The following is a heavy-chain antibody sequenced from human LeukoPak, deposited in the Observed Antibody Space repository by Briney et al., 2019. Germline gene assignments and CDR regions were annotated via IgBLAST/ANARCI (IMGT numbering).Heavy chain of an antibody. Sequence: PSETLSLTCTVSGGSISSGGYYWGWIRQHPGKGLEWIGYIYYSGSTYYNPSLKSRVTISVDTSKNQFSLKLSSVTAADTAVYYCARAKGSITMVRGVIASWFDPWGQGTLVTVSS. V-gene: IGHV4-31*03. CDR1: GGSISSGGYY. CDR3: ARAKGSITMVRGVIASWFDP. J-gene: IGHJ5*02. CDR2: IYYSGST. D-gene: IGHD3-10*01.